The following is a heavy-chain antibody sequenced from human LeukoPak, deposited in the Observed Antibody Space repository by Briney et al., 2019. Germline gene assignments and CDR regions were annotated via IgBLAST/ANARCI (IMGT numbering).Heavy chain of an antibody. CDR1: GYTFTSYD. D-gene: IGHD6-13*01. V-gene: IGHV1-8*01. J-gene: IGHJ6*02. CDR3: ARDGAAGPGYGMDV. Sequence: ASVKVSCKASGYTFTSYDINWVRQATGQGLEWMGWMYPNSGNTGYAQKFQGRVAMTRNTSISTAYMELSSLRSEDTAVYYCARDGAAGPGYGMDVWGQGTTVTVSS. CDR2: MYPNSGNT.